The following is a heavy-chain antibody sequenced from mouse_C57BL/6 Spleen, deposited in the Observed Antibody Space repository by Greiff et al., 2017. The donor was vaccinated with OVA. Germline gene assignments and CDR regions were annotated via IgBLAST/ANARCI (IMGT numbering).Heavy chain of an antibody. CDR3: ARPLYDYDGYFDV. V-gene: IGHV1-64*01. CDR2: IHPNSGST. CDR1: GYTFTSYW. J-gene: IGHJ1*03. D-gene: IGHD2-4*01. Sequence: QVQLKQSGAELVKPGASVKLSCKASGYTFTSYWMHWVKQRPGQGLEWIGMIHPNSGSTNYNEKFKSKATLTVDKSSSTAYMQLSSLTSEDSAVYYCARPLYDYDGYFDVWGTGTTVTVSS.